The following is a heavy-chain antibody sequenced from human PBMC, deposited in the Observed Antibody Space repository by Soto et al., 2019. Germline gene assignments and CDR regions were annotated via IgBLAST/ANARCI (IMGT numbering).Heavy chain of an antibody. CDR3: AKVSDREAHTLYYFDY. CDR1: GFTFSSYA. CDR2: ISGSGGST. J-gene: IGHJ4*02. V-gene: IGHV3-23*01. D-gene: IGHD1-26*01. Sequence: GGSLRLSCAASGFTFSSYAMSWVRQAPGKGLEWVSAISGSGGSTYYADSVKGRFTISRDNSKNTLYLQMNSLRAEDTAVYYCAKVSDREAHTLYYFDYWGQGTLVTVSS.